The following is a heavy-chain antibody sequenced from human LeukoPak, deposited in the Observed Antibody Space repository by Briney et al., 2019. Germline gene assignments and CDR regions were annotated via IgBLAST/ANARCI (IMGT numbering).Heavy chain of an antibody. J-gene: IGHJ4*02. CDR3: AGLSPGRVLS. CDR1: GGSISSGSYY. V-gene: IGHV4-61*02. CDR2: IYTSGST. Sequence: SETLSLTCTVSGGSISSGSYYWSWIRQPAGKGLEWIGRIYTSGSTNYNPSLKSRVTISVDTSKNQFSLKLSSVTAADTAVYYCAGLSPGRVLSWGQGTLVTVSS. D-gene: IGHD3-16*01.